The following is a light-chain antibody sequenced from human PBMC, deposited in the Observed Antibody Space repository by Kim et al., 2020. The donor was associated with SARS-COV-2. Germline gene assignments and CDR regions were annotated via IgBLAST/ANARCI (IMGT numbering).Light chain of an antibody. CDR3: SSYAGSKKYV. CDR1: SNDVGGYHY. J-gene: IGLJ1*01. Sequence: GQSGTISCTGTSNDVGGYHYVSWYQQHPGEAPKLMIYEVSKRLSGVPDRFSGSKSGNTASLTVSGLQAEDEAEYYCSSYAGSKKYVFGTGTKVTVL. V-gene: IGLV2-8*01. CDR2: EVS.